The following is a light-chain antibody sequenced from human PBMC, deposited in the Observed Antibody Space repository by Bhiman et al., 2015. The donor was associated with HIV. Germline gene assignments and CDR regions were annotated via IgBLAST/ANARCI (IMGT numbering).Light chain of an antibody. CDR1: VLAKKY. CDR3: SSYTSSSAYV. Sequence: SYELTQPSSVSVSPGQTARITCSGDVLAKKYARWFQQKPGQSPVVVIYKDSERPSGIPERFSGSSSGTTVTLTIRGAQVDDEADYYCSSYTSSSAYVFGTGTKVTVL. V-gene: IGLV3-27*01. CDR2: KDS. J-gene: IGLJ1*01.